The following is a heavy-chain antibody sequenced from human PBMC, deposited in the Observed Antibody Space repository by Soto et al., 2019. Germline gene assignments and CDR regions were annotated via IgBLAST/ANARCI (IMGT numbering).Heavy chain of an antibody. CDR1: GGSISSGGYY. J-gene: IGHJ6*02. V-gene: IGHV4-31*03. CDR3: ASSPVTGIYYAMDV. Sequence: SETLSLTCTVSGGSISSGGYYWSWIRQHPGKGLEWIGNIYYTGSTHYDPSLKSRITISLDTSKNQISLKLSSVTAADTAVYYCASSPVTGIYYAMDVWGQGTTVTVSS. D-gene: IGHD6-19*01. CDR2: IYYTGST.